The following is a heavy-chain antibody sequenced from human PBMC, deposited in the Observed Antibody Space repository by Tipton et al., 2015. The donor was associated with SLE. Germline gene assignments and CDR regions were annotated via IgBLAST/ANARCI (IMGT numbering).Heavy chain of an antibody. Sequence: TLSLTCSISGGSISDYFWSWIRQAPGKGPEWIGHMSDSGNTNYNPSLKSRVTISVDTSRSQVSLRVSSVTAADTAIYYFAAHHLGISWYFDLWGRGTLVTVSS. CDR1: GGSISDYF. V-gene: IGHV4-59*08. CDR3: AAHHLGISWYFDL. J-gene: IGHJ2*01. CDR2: MSDSGNT. D-gene: IGHD7-27*01.